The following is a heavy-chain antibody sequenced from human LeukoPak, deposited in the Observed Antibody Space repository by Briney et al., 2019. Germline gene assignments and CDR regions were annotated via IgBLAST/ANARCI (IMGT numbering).Heavy chain of an antibody. J-gene: IGHJ4*02. CDR2: IYCSGST. CDR1: GGSISSGGYY. CDR3: AREGRGYCSSTSCYAPFDY. D-gene: IGHD2-2*01. Sequence: SETLSLTCTVSGGSISSGGYYWSWIRQHPGKGLEWIWYIYCSGSTYYNPSLKSRVTISVDTSKNQFSLKLSSVTAADTAVYYCAREGRGYCSSTSCYAPFDYWGQGTLVTVSS. V-gene: IGHV4-31*03.